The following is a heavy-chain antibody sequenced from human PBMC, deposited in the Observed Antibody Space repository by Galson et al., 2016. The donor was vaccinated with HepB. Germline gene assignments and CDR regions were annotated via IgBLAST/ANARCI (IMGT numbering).Heavy chain of an antibody. J-gene: IGHJ4*02. CDR1: EFTFSAYS. CDR2: IGNSGTI. CDR3: ARDHYDSGSYYAGPFDY. D-gene: IGHD3-10*01. Sequence: SLRLSCAASEFTFSAYSMNWVRQAPGKGPEWISHIGNSGTIYYADSVKGRFTISRDNAKNSLYLQMNSLRDEDTAIYYCARDHYDSGSYYAGPFDYWGQGTLVTVSS. V-gene: IGHV3-48*02.